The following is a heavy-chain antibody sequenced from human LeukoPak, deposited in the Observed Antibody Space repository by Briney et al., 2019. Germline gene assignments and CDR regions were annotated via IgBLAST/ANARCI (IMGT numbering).Heavy chain of an antibody. CDR3: ARDASGFFIRFDC. V-gene: IGHV4-39*02. D-gene: IGHD3-10*01. J-gene: IGHJ4*02. CDR2: ISYSGST. Sequence: SETLSLTCTVSGGSTSSSSYYWGWVRQPPGKGLEWIGSISYSGSTYYNPSLKSRVTISVDTSKNQFSLKLSSVTAADTADYYCARDASGFFIRFDCWGQGTLVAVSS. CDR1: GGSTSSSSYY.